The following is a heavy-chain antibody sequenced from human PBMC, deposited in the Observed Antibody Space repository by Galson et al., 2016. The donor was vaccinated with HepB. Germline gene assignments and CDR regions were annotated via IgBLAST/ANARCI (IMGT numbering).Heavy chain of an antibody. CDR3: VKDRGSVIRDFDY. CDR1: GFTFDDYG. Sequence: SLRLSCAASGFTFDDYGMHWVRQAPGKGLEYVSAISANGGTYYVDSAKGRFTISRDDSKSTLYLQMSSLGAEDTAVYYCVKDRGSVIRDFDYWGQGTLVTVSS. J-gene: IGHJ4*02. V-gene: IGHV3-64D*09. CDR2: ISANGGT. D-gene: IGHD2/OR15-2a*01.